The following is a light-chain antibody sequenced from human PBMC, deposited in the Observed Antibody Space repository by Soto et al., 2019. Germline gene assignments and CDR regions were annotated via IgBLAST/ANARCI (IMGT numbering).Light chain of an antibody. CDR2: AAT. Sequence: EIVLTQSPGTLSLSPGERATLSCRASQSIYINSLAWYQHKRGQAPRLLIYAATVRATAVPDRFNGSGSGTDFALTISRLEPEDSAMYYCQQYGDSPFASGPGTKLDVK. V-gene: IGKV3-20*01. CDR3: QQYGDSPFA. CDR1: QSIYINS. J-gene: IGKJ3*01.